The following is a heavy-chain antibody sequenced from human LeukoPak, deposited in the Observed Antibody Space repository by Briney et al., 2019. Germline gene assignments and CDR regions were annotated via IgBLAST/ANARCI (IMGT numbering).Heavy chain of an antibody. CDR2: ISWNSGSI. V-gene: IGHV3-9*01. Sequence: PGRSLRLSCAASGFTFDDYAMHWVRQAPGKGLEWVSGISWNSGSIGYADSVKGRFTISRDNAKNSLYLQMNSLRAEDTALYYCAKGRRLGELSPFDYWGQGTLVTVSS. CDR1: GFTFDDYA. D-gene: IGHD3-16*02. CDR3: AKGRRLGELSPFDY. J-gene: IGHJ4*02.